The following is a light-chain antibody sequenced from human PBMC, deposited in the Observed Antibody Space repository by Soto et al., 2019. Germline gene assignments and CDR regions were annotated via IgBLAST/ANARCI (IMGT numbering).Light chain of an antibody. Sequence: DIQMTQSPSSVSASVGDRVTITCRASQDINSWLAWYQQKPGLVPKLLIYKVSSLQGGVPSRFSGSGSGTEFTLTISSLQPDDFATYYCQQYNSYSPWTFGQGTKVDIK. CDR1: QDINSW. J-gene: IGKJ1*01. CDR3: QQYNSYSPWT. V-gene: IGKV1-5*01. CDR2: KVS.